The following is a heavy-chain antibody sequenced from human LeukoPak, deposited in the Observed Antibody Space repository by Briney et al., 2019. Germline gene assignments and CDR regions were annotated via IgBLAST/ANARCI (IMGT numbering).Heavy chain of an antibody. CDR3: ARAPYSSSWYWFDP. CDR1: GGSISSYY. D-gene: IGHD6-13*01. V-gene: IGHV4-4*09. J-gene: IGHJ5*02. CDR2: IYTSGST. Sequence: PSETLSLTCTVSGGSISSYYWSWIRQPPGKGLEWIGYIYTSGSTNYNPSLKGRVTISVDTSKNQFSLKLSSVTAADTAVYYCARAPYSSSWYWFDPWGQGTLVTVSS.